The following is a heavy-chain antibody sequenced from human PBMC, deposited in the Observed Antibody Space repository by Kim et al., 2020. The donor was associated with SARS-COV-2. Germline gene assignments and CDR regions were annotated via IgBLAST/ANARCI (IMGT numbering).Heavy chain of an antibody. V-gene: IGHV3-48*03. CDR3: AGSSGSYYSFYGMDV. D-gene: IGHD3-10*01. Sequence: DSGKGRFTISRDNAKNSLYLQMNSLRAEDMAVYYCAGSSGSYYSFYGMDVWGQGTTVTVSS. J-gene: IGHJ6*02.